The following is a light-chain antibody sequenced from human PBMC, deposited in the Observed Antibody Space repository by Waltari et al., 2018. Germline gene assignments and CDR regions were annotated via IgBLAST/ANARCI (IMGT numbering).Light chain of an antibody. CDR3: QQSHSIPYT. J-gene: IGKJ2*01. V-gene: IGKV1-39*01. Sequence: DIRMTQSPSSLSASVGDRVTITCRTIQSISSYLNWYQQKPGKAPKLLIFAASSLQSGVPSRFSGSGSGTDFTLTISSLQPEDFATYYCQQSHSIPYTFGQGTKVEIK. CDR2: AAS. CDR1: QSISSY.